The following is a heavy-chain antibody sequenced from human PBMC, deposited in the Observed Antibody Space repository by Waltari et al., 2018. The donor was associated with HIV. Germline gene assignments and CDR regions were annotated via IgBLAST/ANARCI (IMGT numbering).Heavy chain of an antibody. CDR3: ARRRTMVRGVIRYYFGMDV. J-gene: IGHJ6*02. D-gene: IGHD3-10*01. V-gene: IGHV5-51*03. Sequence: EVQLVQSGAEVKKPGESLKISCKGSGYSFTRFWIGWVRQMPGKGLEWLGIIYPGDSDTRYSPSFQGQVNISADKSINTAYLQWSSLKASDTAMYYCARRRTMVRGVIRYYFGMDVWGQGTTVSVSS. CDR1: GYSFTRFW. CDR2: IYPGDSDT.